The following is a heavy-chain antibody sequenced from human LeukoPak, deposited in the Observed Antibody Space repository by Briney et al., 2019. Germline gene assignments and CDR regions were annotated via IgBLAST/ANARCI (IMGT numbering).Heavy chain of an antibody. CDR2: ISPSGDIT. J-gene: IGHJ3*01. Sequence: GGTLRLSCAASGFTFSTYGMNWVRQAPGKGLEWVSGISPSGDITYYADSVMGRFSISRDNPKSTVSLQMSSLRAEDTALYYCVRDLHWGGFDVWGQGTMVTVSS. CDR3: VRDLHWGGFDV. CDR1: GFTFSTYG. D-gene: IGHD7-27*01. V-gene: IGHV3-23*01.